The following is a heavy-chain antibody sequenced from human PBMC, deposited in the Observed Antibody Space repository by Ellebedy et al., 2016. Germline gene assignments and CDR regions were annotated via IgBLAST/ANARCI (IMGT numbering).Heavy chain of an antibody. CDR3: ARGDSGGHSFDY. J-gene: IGHJ4*02. CDR2: TYYRSKWYN. V-gene: IGHV6-1*01. CDR1: GDSVSHTGVT. Sequence: SQTLSLTXXISGDSVSHTGVTWNWIRQSPSRGLEWLGRTYYRSKWYNDYAASVKSRLTIKSDTSKSQFALQLTSVTPDDTAVYYCARGDSGGHSFDYWGQGTLVTVSS. D-gene: IGHD4-23*01.